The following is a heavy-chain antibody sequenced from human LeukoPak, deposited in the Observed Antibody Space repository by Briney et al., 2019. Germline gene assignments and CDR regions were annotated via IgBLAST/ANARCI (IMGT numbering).Heavy chain of an antibody. J-gene: IGHJ4*02. CDR2: ISDSSTYI. CDR1: GFPFSTYS. D-gene: IGHD5-18*01. CDR3: AREPTSMGSDY. Sequence: GSLRLPFKAFGFPFSTYSLTWVRQAPGKGLEWVSSISDSSTYIYYTDSVKGRFTISRDNAKNSLYLQMNSLRADDAAVYYCAREPTSMGSDYWGQGTLVTVSS. V-gene: IGHV3-21*01.